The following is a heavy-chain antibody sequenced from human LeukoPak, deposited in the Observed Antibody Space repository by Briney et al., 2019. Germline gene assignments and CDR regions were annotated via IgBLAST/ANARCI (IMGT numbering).Heavy chain of an antibody. J-gene: IGHJ4*02. V-gene: IGHV4-34*01. D-gene: IGHD3-22*01. Sequence: SETLSLTCAVYGGSFSGYYWSWIRQPPGKGLEWIGSIYYSGSTYYNPSLKSRVTISVDTSKNQFSLKLSSVTAADTAVYYCARPARRGYDSSGYFDYWGQGTLVTVSS. CDR1: GGSFSGYY. CDR2: IYYSGST. CDR3: ARPARRGYDSSGYFDY.